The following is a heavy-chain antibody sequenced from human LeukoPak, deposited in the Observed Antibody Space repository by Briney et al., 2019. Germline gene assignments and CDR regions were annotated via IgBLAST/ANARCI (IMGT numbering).Heavy chain of an antibody. CDR2: ISWNSATI. J-gene: IGHJ3*02. CDR1: GFVFDEYA. D-gene: IGHD3-10*01. Sequence: PGRSLRLSCAASGFVFDEYAMHWVRQVPGKGLEWVSGISWNSATIGYADSVKGRFTTSRDSTKNSLYLQISSLRAEDTALYYCAKPLEGNYYGWERNSPFDAFEIWGLGTMVTVSS. V-gene: IGHV3-9*01. CDR3: AKPLEGNYYGWERNSPFDAFEI.